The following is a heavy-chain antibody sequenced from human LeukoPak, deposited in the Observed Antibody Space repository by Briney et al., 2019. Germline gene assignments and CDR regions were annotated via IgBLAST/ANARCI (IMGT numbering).Heavy chain of an antibody. CDR2: MNPNSGNT. CDR1: GYTFSSYD. CDR3: ARGRRRYTSSSSDY. J-gene: IGHJ4*02. V-gene: IGHV1-8*01. D-gene: IGHD6-13*01. Sequence: RASVKVSCKASGYTFSSYDINWVRQAAGQGLEWMGWMNPNSGNTAYAQKFQGRVTMTKDTSISTAYLELRSLRSEDTAVYYCARGRRRYTSSSSDYWGQGTLVTVSS.